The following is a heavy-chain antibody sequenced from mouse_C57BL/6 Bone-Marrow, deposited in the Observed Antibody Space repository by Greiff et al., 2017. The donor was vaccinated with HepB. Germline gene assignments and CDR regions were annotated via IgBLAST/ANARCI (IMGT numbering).Heavy chain of an antibody. V-gene: IGHV1-69*01. J-gene: IGHJ2*01. CDR1: GYTFTSYW. Sequence: QVQLQQPGAELVMPGASVKLSCKASGYTFTSYWMHWVKQRPGQGLEWIGEIDPSDSYTNYNQKFKGKSTLTVDKSSSTAYMQLSSLTSEDSAVYYGSESAYCGSIGAYEYWGTGITVS. CDR2: IDPSDSYT. CDR3: SESAYCGSIGAYEY. D-gene: IGHD1-1*02.